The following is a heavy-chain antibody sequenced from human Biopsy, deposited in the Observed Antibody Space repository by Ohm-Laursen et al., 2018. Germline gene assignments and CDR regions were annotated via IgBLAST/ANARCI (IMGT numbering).Heavy chain of an antibody. V-gene: IGHV4-4*07. CDR3: ARMPHFDC. Sequence: TLSLTCSVSGGSTNDYFWSWIRQPAGETLEWIGRIYSSGGSSYNPSLKSRISMSMDTSNNQFSLTLTSVTAADTAVYYCARMPHFDCWGQGILVTVSS. D-gene: IGHD2-2*01. CDR1: GGSTNDYF. CDR2: IYSSGGS. J-gene: IGHJ4*02.